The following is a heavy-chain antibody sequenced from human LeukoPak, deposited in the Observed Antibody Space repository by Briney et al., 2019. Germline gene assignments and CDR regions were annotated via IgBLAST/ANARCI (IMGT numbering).Heavy chain of an antibody. CDR3: ARTRITMIVGLASRFDY. V-gene: IGHV3-23*01. J-gene: IGHJ4*02. CDR1: GFTFSSYA. Sequence: GGSLRLSCAASGFTFSSYAMSWVRQAPGKGLEWVSGISNSGVSTYYADSVKGRFTISRDNSKNTLYLQMNSLRAEDTAVYYCARTRITMIVGLASRFDYWGQGTLVTVSS. CDR2: ISNSGVST. D-gene: IGHD3-22*01.